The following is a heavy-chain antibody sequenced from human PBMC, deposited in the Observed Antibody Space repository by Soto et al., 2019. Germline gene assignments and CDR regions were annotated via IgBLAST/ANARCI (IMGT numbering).Heavy chain of an antibody. CDR1: GYSFTSYW. V-gene: IGHV5-51*01. Sequence: PGESLKISCKGSGYSFTSYWMGWVRQMPGKGLEWMGIIYPGDSDTRYSPSFQGQVTISADKSISTAYLQWSSLKASDTDMYYCATTTLIVDRLRYYYGMDVWGQGTTVTVSS. CDR2: IYPGDSDT. D-gene: IGHD2-15*01. CDR3: ATTTLIVDRLRYYYGMDV. J-gene: IGHJ6*02.